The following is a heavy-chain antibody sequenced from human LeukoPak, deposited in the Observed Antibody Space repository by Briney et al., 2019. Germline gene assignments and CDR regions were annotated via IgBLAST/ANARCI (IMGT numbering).Heavy chain of an antibody. J-gene: IGHJ4*02. CDR3: ARAQWRRPDY. Sequence: GGSLRLSCAASGFTFSSYGMHWVGQAQGKGLEWVAVISYDGSNKYYADSVKGRFTISRDNSKNTLYLQMNSLRIEDTAVYYCARAQWRRPDYWGQGTLVTVSS. V-gene: IGHV3-30*03. D-gene: IGHD5-12*01. CDR2: ISYDGSNK. CDR1: GFTFSSYG.